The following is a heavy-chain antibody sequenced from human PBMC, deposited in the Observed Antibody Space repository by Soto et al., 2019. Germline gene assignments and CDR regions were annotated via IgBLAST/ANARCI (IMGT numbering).Heavy chain of an antibody. Sequence: SETLSLTCTVSGGSISSGGYYWSWISQHPGKGLEWIGYIYYSGSTYYNPSLKSRVTISVDTSKNQFSLKLSSVTAADTAVYYCAREGGDYYDSSGYYRSDAFDIWGQGTMVTVSS. CDR3: AREGGDYYDSSGYYRSDAFDI. J-gene: IGHJ3*02. D-gene: IGHD3-22*01. V-gene: IGHV4-31*03. CDR2: IYYSGST. CDR1: GGSISSGGYY.